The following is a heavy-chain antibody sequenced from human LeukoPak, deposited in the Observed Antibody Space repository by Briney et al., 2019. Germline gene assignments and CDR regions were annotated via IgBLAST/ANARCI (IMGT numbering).Heavy chain of an antibody. CDR1: GGSISSGSYY. D-gene: IGHD3-10*01. Sequence: SQTLSLTCTVSGGSISSGSYYWSWIRQPAGKGLEWIGSIFRTGSTYYSASLKSRVSISVDTSKNHIALKLTSVTAADTAVYFCARRVGFYGSGSLNYFDPWGQGILVSVS. CDR3: ARRVGFYGSGSLNYFDP. J-gene: IGHJ5*01. V-gene: IGHV4-39*02. CDR2: IFRTGST.